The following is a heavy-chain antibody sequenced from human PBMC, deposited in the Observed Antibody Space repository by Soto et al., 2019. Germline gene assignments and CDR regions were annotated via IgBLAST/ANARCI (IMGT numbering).Heavy chain of an antibody. Sequence: SETLSLTCTVSGGSISSSSYYWGWIRQPPGKGLEWIGSIYYSGSTYYNPSLKSRVTISVDTSKNQFSLKLSSVTAADTAVYYCARQGGYSGYDCPFCYYYYYGMDVWGQGTTVTVSS. CDR3: ARQGGYSGYDCPFCYYYYYGMDV. V-gene: IGHV4-39*01. D-gene: IGHD5-12*01. CDR1: GGSISSSSYY. J-gene: IGHJ6*02. CDR2: IYYSGST.